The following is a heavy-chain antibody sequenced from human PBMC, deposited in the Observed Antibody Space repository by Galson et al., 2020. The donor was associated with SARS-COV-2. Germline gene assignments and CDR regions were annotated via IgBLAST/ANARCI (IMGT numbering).Heavy chain of an antibody. J-gene: IGHJ6*03. CDR2: IYYSGST. D-gene: IGHD6-6*01. CDR3: ARDDPTSIADYYMDV. V-gene: IGHV4-59*01. CDR1: GGSISSYY. Sequence: SETLSLTCTVSGGSISSYYWSWIRQPPGKGLEWIGYIYYSGSTNYNPSLKSRVTISVDTSKNQFSLKLSSVTAADTAVYYCARDDPTSIADYYMDVWGKGTTVTVSS.